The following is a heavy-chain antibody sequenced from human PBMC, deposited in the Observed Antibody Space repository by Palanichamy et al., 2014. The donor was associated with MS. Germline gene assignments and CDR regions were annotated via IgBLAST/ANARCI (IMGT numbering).Heavy chain of an antibody. Sequence: QLQLQESGPGLVKPSETLSLTCTVSGGSISSSSYYWGWIRQPPGKGLEWIGSIYYSGSTYYNPSLKSRVTISVDTSKNQFSLKLSSVTAADTAVYYCARRAAELGMDVWGQGTTVTVSS. CDR2: IYYSGST. CDR1: GGSISSSSYY. J-gene: IGHJ6*02. V-gene: IGHV4-39*01. D-gene: IGHD2/OR15-2a*01. CDR3: ARRAAELGMDV.